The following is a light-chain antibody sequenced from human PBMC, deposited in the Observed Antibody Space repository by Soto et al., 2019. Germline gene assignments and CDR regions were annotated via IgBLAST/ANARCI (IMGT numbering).Light chain of an antibody. J-gene: IGKJ1*01. CDR2: KAS. V-gene: IGKV1-5*03. CDR3: QQYNSYWT. CDR1: QSISSW. Sequence: DIQVTHSPSTLSASVVDRVTITLRASQSISSWLAWYQQKPGKAPNLLIYKASSLEGGVPSRFSGSGSGTEFTLTISSLQTDDFATYYCQQYNSYWTFGQGTKVDI.